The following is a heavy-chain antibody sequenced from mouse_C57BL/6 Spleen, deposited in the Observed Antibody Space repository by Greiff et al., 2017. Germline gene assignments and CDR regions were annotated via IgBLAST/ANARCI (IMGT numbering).Heavy chain of an antibody. CDR1: GYTFTSYW. CDR3: ARDYYYGSRGNCAY. V-gene: IGHV1-55*01. D-gene: IGHD1-1*01. CDR2: IYPGSGST. Sequence: QVQLQQPGAELVKPGASVKMSCKASGYTFTSYWITWVKQRPGQGLEWIGDIYPGSGSTNYNEKFKSKATLTVDTSSSTAYMQLSSLTSEDTAVXYCARDYYYGSRGNCAYWGQGTLVTVSA. J-gene: IGHJ3*01.